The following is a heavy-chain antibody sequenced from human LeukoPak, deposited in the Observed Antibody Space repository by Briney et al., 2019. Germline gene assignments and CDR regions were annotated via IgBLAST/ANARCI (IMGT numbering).Heavy chain of an antibody. CDR2: IYHSGST. Sequence: PSETLSLTCAVSGVSISSGNWWTWVRQPPGKGLGWIGEIYHSGSTNYNPSLKSRVTISVDKSKNQFSLKVNSVTAADTAVYYCAREGVGGYNCAAWGQGTLVTVSS. J-gene: IGHJ4*02. CDR1: GVSISSGNW. D-gene: IGHD5-18*01. CDR3: AREGVGGYNCAA. V-gene: IGHV4-4*02.